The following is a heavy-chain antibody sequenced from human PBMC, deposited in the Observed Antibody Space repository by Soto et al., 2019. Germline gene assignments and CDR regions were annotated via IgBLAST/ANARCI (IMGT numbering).Heavy chain of an antibody. CDR2: IYYSGST. CDR3: ARESPTSRIAAAGYYFDY. Sequence: SETLSLTCTVSGGSISSGGYYWSWIRQHPGKGLEWVGYIYYSGSTYYNPSLKSRVTISVDTSKNQFSLKLSSVTAADTAVYYCARESPTSRIAAAGYYFDYWGQGTLVTVSS. J-gene: IGHJ4*02. CDR1: GGSISSGGYY. D-gene: IGHD6-13*01. V-gene: IGHV4-31*03.